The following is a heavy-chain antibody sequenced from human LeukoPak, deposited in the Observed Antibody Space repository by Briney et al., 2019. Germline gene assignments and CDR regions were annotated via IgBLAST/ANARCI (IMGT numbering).Heavy chain of an antibody. CDR2: ISGSGGST. J-gene: IGHJ4*02. CDR1: GFTFSSYA. D-gene: IGHD3-9*01. V-gene: IGHV3-23*01. CDR3: ARDLEDILTGYPGGY. Sequence: GGSLRLSCAASGFTFSSYAMSWVRQAPGKGLEWVSAISGSGGSTYYADSVKGRFTISRDNSKNTLYLQMNSLRAEDTAVYYCARDLEDILTGYPGGYWGQGTLVTVSS.